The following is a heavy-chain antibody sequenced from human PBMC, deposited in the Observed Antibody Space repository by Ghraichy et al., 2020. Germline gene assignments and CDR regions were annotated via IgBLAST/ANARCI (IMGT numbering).Heavy chain of an antibody. Sequence: SQTLSLTCTVSGGSISSSSYYWGWIRQPPGKGLEWIGSIYYSGSTYYNPSLKSRVTISVDTSKNQFSLKLSSVTAADTAVYYCASGDHFPGVTTVTKRAFYNWFDPWGQGTLVTVSS. CDR1: GGSISSSSYY. CDR3: ASGDHFPGVTTVTKRAFYNWFDP. CDR2: IYYSGST. J-gene: IGHJ5*02. V-gene: IGHV4-39*01. D-gene: IGHD4-11*01.